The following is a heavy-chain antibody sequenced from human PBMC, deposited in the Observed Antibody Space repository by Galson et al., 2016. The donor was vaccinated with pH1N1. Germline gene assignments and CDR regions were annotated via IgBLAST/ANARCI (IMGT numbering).Heavy chain of an antibody. D-gene: IGHD4-17*01. J-gene: IGHJ4*02. V-gene: IGHV3-33*01. CDR3: ARGNSYYGDYLGY. Sequence: SLRLSCAASGFTFSSYGMHWVRQAPGKGLEWVAVIWYDGSNKYYADSVKGRFTISRDNSKNTLYLQMNSPRAEDTAVYYCARGNSYYGDYLGYWGQGTLVTVSS. CDR2: IWYDGSNK. CDR1: GFTFSSYG.